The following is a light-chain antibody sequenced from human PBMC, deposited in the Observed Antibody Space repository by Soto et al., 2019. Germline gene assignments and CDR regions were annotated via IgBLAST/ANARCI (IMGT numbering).Light chain of an antibody. Sequence: EIVMTQSPATLSVSPGERATLSCRASQSVSSNLGWYQQKPGQAPRLLIYDASNRATGIPARFSGSGSGTDFTLTISSLEPEDFAVYYCQQRSNWPRTFGQGTKVDIK. CDR1: QSVSSN. CDR3: QQRSNWPRT. CDR2: DAS. V-gene: IGKV3-11*01. J-gene: IGKJ1*01.